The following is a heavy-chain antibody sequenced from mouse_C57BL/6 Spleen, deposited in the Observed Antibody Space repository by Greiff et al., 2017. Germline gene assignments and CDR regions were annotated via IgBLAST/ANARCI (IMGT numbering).Heavy chain of an antibody. Sequence: QVQLQQPGAELVKPGASVKLSCKASGYTFTSYWMQWVKQRPGQGLEWIGEIDPSDSYTNYNQKFKGKATLTVDTSSSTAYMQLSSLTSEDSAVDYCARTLRQLGNAMDYWGQGTSVTVSS. V-gene: IGHV1-50*01. CDR2: IDPSDSYT. J-gene: IGHJ4*01. CDR1: GYTFTSYW. CDR3: ARTLRQLGNAMDY. D-gene: IGHD3-2*01.